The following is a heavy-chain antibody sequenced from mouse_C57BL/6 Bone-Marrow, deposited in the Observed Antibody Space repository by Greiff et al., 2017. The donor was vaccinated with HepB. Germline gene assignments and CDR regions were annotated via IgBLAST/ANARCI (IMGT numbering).Heavy chain of an antibody. CDR3: AGGKRDWFAY. J-gene: IGHJ3*01. CDR2: IYPRSGNT. D-gene: IGHD2-1*01. CDR1: GYTFTSYG. V-gene: IGHV1-81*01. Sequence: QVQLQQSGAELARPGASVKLSCKASGYTFTSYGISWVKQRTGQGLEWIGEIYPRSGNTYYNEKFKGKATLTADKSSSTAYMELRSLTSEDSAVYFCAGGKRDWFAYWGQGTLVTVSA.